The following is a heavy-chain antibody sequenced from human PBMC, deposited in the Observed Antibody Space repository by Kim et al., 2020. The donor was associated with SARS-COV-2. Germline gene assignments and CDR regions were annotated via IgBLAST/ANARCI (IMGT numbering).Heavy chain of an antibody. J-gene: IGHJ4*02. V-gene: IGHV3-30*18. D-gene: IGHD3-10*01. CDR1: GFSFSNSG. CDR2: IPYDGFNK. Sequence: GGSLRLSCAASGFSFSNSGMHWVRQAPGKGLEWVAVIPYDGFNKSYIDSVKGRFTISRDNSKNTLYLRMNSLRAEDTAVYYCAKGLYGSGSWFDYWGQGT. CDR3: AKGLYGSGSWFDY.